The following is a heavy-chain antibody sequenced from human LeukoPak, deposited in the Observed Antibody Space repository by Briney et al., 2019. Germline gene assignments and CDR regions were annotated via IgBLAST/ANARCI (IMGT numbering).Heavy chain of an antibody. CDR1: GGSFSGYY. J-gene: IGHJ6*03. Sequence: AEALPLICAVYGGSFSGYYWIWIGQHPGREVEGMGEINHCESTNYIQSLKSRITISVHTSKNQFSLKLSSATAADTAVYYCARTTEGGYSYGSFYYYYMDVWGKGATVTISS. D-gene: IGHD5-18*01. CDR2: INHCEST. CDR3: ARTTEGGYSYGSFYYYYMDV. V-gene: IGHV4-34*01.